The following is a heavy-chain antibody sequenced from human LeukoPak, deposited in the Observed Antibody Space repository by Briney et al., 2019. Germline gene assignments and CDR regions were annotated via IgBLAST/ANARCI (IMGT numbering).Heavy chain of an antibody. CDR1: GFTFSNYA. Sequence: PGGSLRLSCAATGFTFSNYAMSWLRQAPGRGLELVSAISNNGGSTYDADSMKGRFTISRDNSKNTLHLQMNSLRAEDTAVYHCARQLGYCSDGSCYFDYWGQGTLVTVSS. V-gene: IGHV3-23*01. CDR3: ARQLGYCSDGSCYFDY. J-gene: IGHJ4*02. CDR2: ISNNGGST. D-gene: IGHD2-15*01.